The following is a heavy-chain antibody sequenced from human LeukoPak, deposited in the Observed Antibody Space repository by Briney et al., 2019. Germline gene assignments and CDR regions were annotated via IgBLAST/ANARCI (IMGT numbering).Heavy chain of an antibody. CDR2: IYYSGST. Sequence: SETLSLTCTVSGXSISSYSWSWIRQPPGKGPEWIGFIYYSGSTNYNPSLKSRVTISVDTSKNQFSLKLSSVTAADTAVYYCARHVHCSGGTCYHYGMEDWGQGTTVTVSS. J-gene: IGHJ6*02. CDR1: GXSISSYS. V-gene: IGHV4-59*08. CDR3: ARHVHCSGGTCYHYGMED. D-gene: IGHD2-15*01.